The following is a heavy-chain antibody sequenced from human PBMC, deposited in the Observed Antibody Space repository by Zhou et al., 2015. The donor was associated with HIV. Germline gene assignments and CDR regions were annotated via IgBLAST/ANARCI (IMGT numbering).Heavy chain of an antibody. CDR1: GFTFDDYA. CDR3: ARSFVVTVSDPAISHYYGMDV. Sequence: EVQLVESGGGLVQPGRSLRLSCAASGFTFDDYAMHWVRQAPGKGLEWVSGISWNSGSIGHADSVKGRFTISRDNAKNSLYLEMRTVKVEDTALYYCARSFVVTVSDPAISHYYGMDVWGRGTTVTVSS. CDR2: ISWNSGSI. V-gene: IGHV3-9*01. D-gene: IGHD2-8*01. J-gene: IGHJ6*02.